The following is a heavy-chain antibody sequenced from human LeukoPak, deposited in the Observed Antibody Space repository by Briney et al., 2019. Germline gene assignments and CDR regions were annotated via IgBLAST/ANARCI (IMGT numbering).Heavy chain of an antibody. CDR2: MYYSGST. Sequence: PSETLSLTCTVSGGSISSYYWSWIRQPPGKGLEWIGYMYYSGSTNYNPSLKSRVTISVDTSKNQFSLKLSSVTAADTAVYYCARSILDYYDSSGHIDYWGQGTLVTVSS. J-gene: IGHJ4*02. D-gene: IGHD3-22*01. V-gene: IGHV4-59*01. CDR3: ARSILDYYDSSGHIDY. CDR1: GGSISSYY.